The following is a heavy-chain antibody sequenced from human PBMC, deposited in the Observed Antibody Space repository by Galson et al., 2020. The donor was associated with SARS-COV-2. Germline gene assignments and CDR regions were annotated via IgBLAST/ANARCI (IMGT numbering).Heavy chain of an antibody. J-gene: IGHJ6*02. Sequence: GGSLRLSCAASGFTFSSYWMSWVRQAPGKGLEWVANIKQDGSEKYYVDSVKGRFTISRDNAKNSLYLQMNSLRAEDTAVYYCARDSGGGSAYYYGMDVWGQGTTVTVSS. D-gene: IGHD2-15*01. CDR1: GFTFSSYW. CDR3: ARDSGGGSAYYYGMDV. CDR2: IKQDGSEK. V-gene: IGHV3-7*01.